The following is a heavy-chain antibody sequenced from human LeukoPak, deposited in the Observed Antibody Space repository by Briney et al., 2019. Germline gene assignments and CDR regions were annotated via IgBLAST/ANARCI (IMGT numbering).Heavy chain of an antibody. CDR1: GFTFSSFE. CDR2: ISISGSTI. CDR3: ARSGRGGAFDI. V-gene: IGHV3-48*03. J-gene: IGHJ3*02. Sequence: PGGSLRLSCAASGFTFSSFEMNWVRQAPGKGLEWVSYISISGSTIYYADSVKGRFTISGDNAKNTLYLQMNSLRAEDTAVYYCARSGRGGAFDIWGHGTMVTVSS. D-gene: IGHD1-26*01.